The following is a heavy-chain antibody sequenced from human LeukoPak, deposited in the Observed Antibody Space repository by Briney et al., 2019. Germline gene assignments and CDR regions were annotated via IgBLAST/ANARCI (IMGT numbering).Heavy chain of an antibody. CDR1: GYTFTSYD. D-gene: IGHD4-11*01. CDR3: ARAKVTKTYYYYYYMDV. Sequence: ASVKVSCKASGYTFTSYDINWVRQATGQGLEWMGWMNPNSGNTGYAQKFQGRVTMTRNTSISTAYMELSSLRSEDTAVYYCARAKVTKTYYYYYYMDVWGKGTTVTVSS. CDR2: MNPNSGNT. V-gene: IGHV1-8*01. J-gene: IGHJ6*03.